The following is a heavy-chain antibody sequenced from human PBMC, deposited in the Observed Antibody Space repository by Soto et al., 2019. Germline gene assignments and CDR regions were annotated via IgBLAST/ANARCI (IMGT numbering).Heavy chain of an antibody. CDR3: AHVYWAASGTRYYFDY. V-gene: IGHV2-5*02. J-gene: IGHJ4*02. Sequence: QITLKESGPTLVKPTQTLTLNCTFSEFSFSTSAVGVGWNRQPPGKALEWLALIYWDDDKRYSPSLKSRLTITKDTSRNQVVVTMTNMDPVDTATYYCAHVYWAASGTRYYFDYWGQGTLVTVSS. D-gene: IGHD6-13*01. CDR1: EFSFSTSAVG. CDR2: IYWDDDK.